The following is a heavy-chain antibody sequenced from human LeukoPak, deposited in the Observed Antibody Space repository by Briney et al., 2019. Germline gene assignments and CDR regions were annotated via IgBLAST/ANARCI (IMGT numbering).Heavy chain of an antibody. J-gene: IGHJ4*02. Sequence: ASVKVSCKASGYTFTSYDINWVRQATGQGLEWMGWMNPYTGQTAFAQKFQGRVTITRNTSISTAYMELSSLRSEDTAMYYCAREDYYDSGSNDYWGQGTLVTVSP. CDR2: MNPYTGQT. CDR1: GYTFTSYD. D-gene: IGHD3-22*01. CDR3: AREDYYDSGSNDY. V-gene: IGHV1-8*01.